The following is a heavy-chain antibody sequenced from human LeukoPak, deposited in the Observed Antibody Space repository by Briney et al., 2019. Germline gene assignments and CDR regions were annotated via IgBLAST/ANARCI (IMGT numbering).Heavy chain of an antibody. J-gene: IGHJ4*02. V-gene: IGHV3-53*01. CDR3: ARVAFRSSSYIRGIDD. CDR1: GFTVSSNY. D-gene: IGHD6-6*01. Sequence: PGGSLRLSCAASGFTVSSNYMSWVRQAPGMGLEWVSVIYSGSSTYYADSVKGRFTISRDNSKNTLYLQMDSLRGEDTAVYYRARVAFRSSSYIRGIDDWGQGTLVSVSS. CDR2: IYSGSST.